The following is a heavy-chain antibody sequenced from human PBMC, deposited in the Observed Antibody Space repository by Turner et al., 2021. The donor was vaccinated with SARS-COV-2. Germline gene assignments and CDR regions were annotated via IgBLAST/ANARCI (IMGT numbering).Heavy chain of an antibody. V-gene: IGHV4-39*01. Sequence: QLQLQESGPGLVKPSETLSLTCTVSGGSISSSSYYWGWIRQPPGKGLEWIGSIYYSGSTYYNPYLKSRVTISVDTSKNQFSLKLSSVTAADTAVYYCARLVRRAEYYFDYWGQGTLVTVSS. CDR2: IYYSGST. J-gene: IGHJ4*02. D-gene: IGHD3-10*01. CDR1: GGSISSSSYY. CDR3: ARLVRRAEYYFDY.